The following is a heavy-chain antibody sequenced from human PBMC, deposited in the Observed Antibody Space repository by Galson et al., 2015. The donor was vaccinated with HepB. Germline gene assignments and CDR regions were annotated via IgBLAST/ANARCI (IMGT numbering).Heavy chain of an antibody. CDR3: ARGWFDRPTDGFDM. Sequence: SVKVSCKAFGGTFSNYIISWVRQAPGQGLEWMGGIISIFGIAHYAQKFQGRVTITADESTTTAYMEVSSLTYEDTALYYCARGWFDRPTDGFDMWGQGTLVTVSS. CDR2: IISIFGIA. CDR1: GGTFSNYI. D-gene: IGHD3-10*01. V-gene: IGHV1-69*13. J-gene: IGHJ3*02.